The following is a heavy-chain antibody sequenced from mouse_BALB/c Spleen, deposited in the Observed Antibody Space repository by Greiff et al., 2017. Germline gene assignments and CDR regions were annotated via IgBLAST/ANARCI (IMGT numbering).Heavy chain of an antibody. V-gene: IGHV5-6-3*01. CDR1: GFTFSSYG. Sequence: EVKLVESGGGLVQPGGSLKLSCAASGFTFSSYGMSWVRQTPDKRLELVATINSNGGSTYYPDSVKGRFTISRDNAKNTLYLQMSSLKSEDTAMYYCARGNSLLRLPFDYWGQGTTLTVSS. CDR3: ARGNSLLRLPFDY. J-gene: IGHJ2*01. CDR2: INSNGGST. D-gene: IGHD1-2*01.